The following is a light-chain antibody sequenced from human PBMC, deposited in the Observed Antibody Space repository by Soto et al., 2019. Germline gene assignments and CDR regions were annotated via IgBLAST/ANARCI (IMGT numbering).Light chain of an antibody. J-gene: IGLJ1*01. V-gene: IGLV1-40*01. Sequence: QSVVTQPPSVSGAPGQRVTISCTGSSSNIGAGYDVHWYQQLPGTALKLLIYGNSNRPSGVPDRFSGSKSGTSASLAITGLQAEDEADYYCQSYDSSLSGFYVFGTGTKVTVL. CDR3: QSYDSSLSGFYV. CDR2: GNS. CDR1: SSNIGAGYD.